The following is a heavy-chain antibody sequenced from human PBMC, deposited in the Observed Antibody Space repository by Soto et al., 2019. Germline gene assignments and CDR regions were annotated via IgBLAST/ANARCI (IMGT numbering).Heavy chain of an antibody. CDR1: GFTFSDYY. D-gene: IGHD3-22*01. CDR3: ARDRGYYDSSGYFDY. J-gene: IGHJ4*02. V-gene: IGHV3-11*01. CDR2: ISSSDNII. Sequence: QVQLVESGGGLVKPGGSLRLSCAASGFTFSDYYMSWIRQAPGKGLEWVSYISSSDNIIYYSDSVKGRFTISRDNAKNSLDMQMNSLRAEDTAVYYCARDRGYYDSSGYFDYWGQGPLVTVSS.